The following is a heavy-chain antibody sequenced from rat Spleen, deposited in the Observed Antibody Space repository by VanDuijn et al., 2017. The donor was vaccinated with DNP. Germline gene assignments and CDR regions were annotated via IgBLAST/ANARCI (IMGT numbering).Heavy chain of an antibody. J-gene: IGHJ2*01. CDR3: AKGGDYGGFDY. D-gene: IGHD1-11*01. Sequence: EVQLVETGGGLVQPGRSLKLSCVASGFTFSSYWMYWIRQTPGKGLEWVASINTDGGGNYYLDSVKGRFTISRDNAKNTVYLQMNGRRSEDTATYYCAKGGDYGGFDYWGQGVMVTVSS. CDR1: GFTFSSYW. V-gene: IGHV5-58*01. CDR2: INTDGGGN.